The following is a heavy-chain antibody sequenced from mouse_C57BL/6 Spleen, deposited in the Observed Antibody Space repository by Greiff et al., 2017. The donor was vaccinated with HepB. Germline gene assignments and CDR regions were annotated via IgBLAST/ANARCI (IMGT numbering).Heavy chain of an antibody. CDR2: ISDGGSYT. V-gene: IGHV5-4*01. D-gene: IGHD6-1*01. J-gene: IGHJ4*01. CDR1: GFTFSSYA. CDR3: GREGGAVGAMDY. Sequence: EVQLVESGGGLVKPGGSLKLSCAASGFTFSSYAMSWVRQTPEKRLEWVATISDGGSYTYYPDNVKGRFTISRDNAKNNLYLQMSQLKSEDTAMYYWGREGGAVGAMDYWGQGTSVTVSS.